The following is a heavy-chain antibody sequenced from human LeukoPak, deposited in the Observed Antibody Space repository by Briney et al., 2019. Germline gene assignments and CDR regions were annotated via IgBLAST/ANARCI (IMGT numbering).Heavy chain of an antibody. V-gene: IGHV1-24*01. Sequence: ASVKVSCKISGYSLAELSMHWVRQAPAKGLEWLGGFDIEVGEIVYAQKFQGRLTMTEDASTDTAYMELSSLRSDDTAIYYCATDRGEMGTTLLSHTYEAFDIWGQGTKIIVSS. CDR1: GYSLAELS. CDR2: FDIEVGEI. D-gene: IGHD3-16*01. CDR3: ATDRGEMGTTLLSHTYEAFDI. J-gene: IGHJ3*02.